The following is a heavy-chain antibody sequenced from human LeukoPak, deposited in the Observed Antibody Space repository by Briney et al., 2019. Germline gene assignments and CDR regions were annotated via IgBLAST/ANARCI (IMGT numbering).Heavy chain of an antibody. CDR3: ASHVSYAFDI. Sequence: SETLSLTCTVSGGSISNYYWSWIRQPPGKELEWIGYIYYSGSTNYNPSLKSQVTISVDTSKNQLSLKLSSVTAADTAVYYCASHVSYAFDIWGQGTMVTVSS. CDR1: GGSISNYY. CDR2: IYYSGST. J-gene: IGHJ3*02. V-gene: IGHV4-59*01.